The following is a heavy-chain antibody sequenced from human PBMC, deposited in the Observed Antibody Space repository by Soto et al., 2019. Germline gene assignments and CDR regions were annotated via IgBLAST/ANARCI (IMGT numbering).Heavy chain of an antibody. CDR1: GYTFTSYG. CDR3: ARDRGYYYDSSGYDDY. V-gene: IGHV1-18*01. CDR2: ISAYNGNT. Sequence: ASVKVSCKASGYTFTSYGISWVRQAPGQGLEWMGWISAYNGNTNYAQKLQGRVTMTTDTSTSTAYMELRSLRSDDTAAYYCARDRGYYYDSSGYDDYWGQGTLVTVSS. J-gene: IGHJ4*02. D-gene: IGHD3-22*01.